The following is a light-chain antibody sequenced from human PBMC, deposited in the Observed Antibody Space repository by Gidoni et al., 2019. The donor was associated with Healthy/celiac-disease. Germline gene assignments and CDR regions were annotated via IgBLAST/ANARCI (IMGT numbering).Light chain of an antibody. Sequence: EIVLTQSPGTLSLSPGERATLTCRASQSVSSSYLSWYPQKPGQPPRLLSYGSSSSSRGTPDRFSGSGSGTAFPLTISRLEPEYFAVYYWQQYGSSPATFGGXTKVEIK. CDR2: GSS. CDR1: QSVSSSY. J-gene: IGKJ4*01. V-gene: IGKV3-20*01. CDR3: QQYGSSPAT.